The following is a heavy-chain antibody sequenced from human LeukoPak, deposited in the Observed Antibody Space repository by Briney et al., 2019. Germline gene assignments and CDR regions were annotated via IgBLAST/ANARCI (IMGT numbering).Heavy chain of an antibody. V-gene: IGHV1-8*03. Sequence: VASMKVSCKASGYTFINFDINWVRQATGQGLEWMGWMNPNTGNAGYAQKFQDRLTITWDASINTAYMDLSSLRSEDTAVYYCARVGYSNSYDYWGQGTLVTVSS. CDR3: ARVGYSNSYDY. J-gene: IGHJ4*02. D-gene: IGHD1-26*01. CDR2: MNPNTGNA. CDR1: GYTFINFD.